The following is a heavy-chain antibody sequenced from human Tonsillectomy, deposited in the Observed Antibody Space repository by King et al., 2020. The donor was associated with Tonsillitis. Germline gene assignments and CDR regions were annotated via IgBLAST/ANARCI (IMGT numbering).Heavy chain of an antibody. J-gene: IGHJ4*02. CDR3: AKGAPGIAVAGSGAFDY. CDR2: ISGSGGST. D-gene: IGHD6-19*01. CDR1: GFTFSSYA. V-gene: IGHV3-23*04. Sequence: VQLVESGGDLVQPGGSLRLSCAASGFTFSSYAMSWVRQAPGKGLEWVSTISGSGGSTYYADSVKGRFTISRDNSENTLYLQMNNLRAEDTAVYYCAKGAPGIAVAGSGAFDYWGQGTLVTVSS.